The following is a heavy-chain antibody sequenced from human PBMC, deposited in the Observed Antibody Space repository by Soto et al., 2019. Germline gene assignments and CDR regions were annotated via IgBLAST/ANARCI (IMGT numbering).Heavy chain of an antibody. V-gene: IGHV3-30*03. CDR3: ASLDTVTAFDY. CDR1: GFTFSSHA. Sequence: GVSLRLSCAASGFTFSSHAMSWVRQAPGKGLEWVAVITYDGSNKYYADSVKGRFTISRDNAKNSLYLQMNSLRDEDTAVYYCASLDTVTAFDYWGQGTLVTVSS. CDR2: ITYDGSNK. D-gene: IGHD4-17*01. J-gene: IGHJ4*02.